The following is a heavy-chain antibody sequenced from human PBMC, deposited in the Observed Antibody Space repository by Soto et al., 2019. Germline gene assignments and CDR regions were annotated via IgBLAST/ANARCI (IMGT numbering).Heavy chain of an antibody. CDR1: GYSFTSYG. J-gene: IGHJ6*02. CDR3: VTYGYYDSSGYRKRYYQCCMVF. CDR2: IDPSDSYT. V-gene: IGHV5-10-1*01. Sequence: GESLKIACKGSGYSFTSYGISWVRQMPGKGLGWMGRIDPSDSYTNYSPSFQGHVTISADKSISTAYLQWSSLKASATAMYYCVTYGYYDSSGYRKRYYQCCMVFRCQGTSVTGFS. D-gene: IGHD3-22*01.